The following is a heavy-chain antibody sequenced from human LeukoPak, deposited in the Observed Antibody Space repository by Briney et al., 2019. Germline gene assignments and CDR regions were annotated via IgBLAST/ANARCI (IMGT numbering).Heavy chain of an antibody. Sequence: PSETLSLTCAVYGGSFSGYYWSWIRQPPGKGLEWIGEINHSGSTNYNPSLKSRVTISVDTSKNKFSLKLSSVTAADTAVYYCARLDCSGGSCYMDYWGQGTLVTVSS. V-gene: IGHV4-34*01. CDR1: GGSFSGYY. J-gene: IGHJ4*02. D-gene: IGHD2-15*01. CDR3: ARLDCSGGSCYMDY. CDR2: INHSGST.